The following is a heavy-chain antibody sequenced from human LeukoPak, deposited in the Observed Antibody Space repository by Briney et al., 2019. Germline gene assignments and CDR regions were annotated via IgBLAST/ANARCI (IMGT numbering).Heavy chain of an antibody. Sequence: SETLSLTCTVSGGSISSYTRSWIWQPPGKGLEWIGYIYYSGSTNYNPSLKSRVTISVDTSKNQFPLKLSSVTAADTALYYCARKGYSYGSYFDLWGRGTLVTVSS. CDR1: GGSISSYT. J-gene: IGHJ2*01. D-gene: IGHD5-18*01. CDR2: IYYSGST. CDR3: ARKGYSYGSYFDL. V-gene: IGHV4-59*01.